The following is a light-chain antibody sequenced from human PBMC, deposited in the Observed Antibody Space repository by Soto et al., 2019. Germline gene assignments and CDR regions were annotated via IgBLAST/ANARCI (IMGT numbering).Light chain of an antibody. V-gene: IGLV1-44*01. CDR3: AAWDDSRNGSVV. J-gene: IGLJ2*01. Sequence: QPVLTQPPSASGTPGQRVTISCSGSSSNIGSNTVNWYQQLPGTAPKLLIYSNNQRPSRVPDRFSGSKSGTSASLAISGLQSEDEADYYCAAWDDSRNGSVVFGGGTKVTVL. CDR2: SNN. CDR1: SSNIGSNT.